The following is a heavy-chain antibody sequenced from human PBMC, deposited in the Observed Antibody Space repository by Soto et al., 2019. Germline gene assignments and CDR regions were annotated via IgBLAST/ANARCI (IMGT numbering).Heavy chain of an antibody. V-gene: IGHV3-53*01. D-gene: IGHD3-10*01. CDR1: GLTVSNAY. CDR3: VRPLPSGRNYGLDV. Sequence: GSLRLSCAASGLTVSNAYMASVRQAPGMGLEWVSVIYDNGTTYYADSVKGRFTISRDTSTNTLSLQMDSLRAEDTAVYYCVRPLPSGRNYGLDVWGQGTTVTVSS. CDR2: IYDNGTT. J-gene: IGHJ6*02.